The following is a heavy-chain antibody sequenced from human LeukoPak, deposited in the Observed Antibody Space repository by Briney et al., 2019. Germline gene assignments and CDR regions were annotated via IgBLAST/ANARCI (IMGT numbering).Heavy chain of an antibody. V-gene: IGHV3-15*01. CDR2: IKNEDDGGTT. CDR3: TALGTPFQY. CDR1: GFTFNNAW. J-gene: IGHJ4*02. Sequence: GGSLRLSCAASGFTFNNAWMSWVRLAPGKVLEWVGRIKNEDDGGTTDYAAPVKGGFTISRDDSKNMLYLQMNSLKTADTAVYYCTALGTPFQYWGQGTLVTVSS. D-gene: IGHD3-16*01.